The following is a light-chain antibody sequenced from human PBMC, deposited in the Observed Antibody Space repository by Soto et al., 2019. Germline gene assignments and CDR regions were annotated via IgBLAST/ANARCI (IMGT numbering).Light chain of an antibody. J-gene: IGKJ1*01. CDR3: QQFGSPWT. CDR2: KTS. CDR1: QTISSW. V-gene: IGKV1-5*03. Sequence: DIQMTQSPSTLSASVGDRVTIACRASQTISSWVAWYQQKPGKAPRLLIYKTSSLESGVPSRFSGSGSGTEFTLTISGLQPDDFAVYYCQQFGSPWTFGQGTKVEIK.